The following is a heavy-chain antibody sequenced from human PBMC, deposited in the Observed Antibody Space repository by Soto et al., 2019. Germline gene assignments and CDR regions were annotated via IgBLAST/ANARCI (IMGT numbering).Heavy chain of an antibody. CDR3: ARPGYSYGFDLDY. V-gene: IGHV5-51*01. Sequence: GESLKSSCKGSGYSFTSYWIGWVRQMPRKGLEWMGIIYPGDSDTRYSPSFQGQVTISADKSISTAYLQWSSLKASDTAMYYCARPGYSYGFDLDYWGQGTLVTVSS. CDR2: IYPGDSDT. D-gene: IGHD5-18*01. CDR1: GYSFTSYW. J-gene: IGHJ4*02.